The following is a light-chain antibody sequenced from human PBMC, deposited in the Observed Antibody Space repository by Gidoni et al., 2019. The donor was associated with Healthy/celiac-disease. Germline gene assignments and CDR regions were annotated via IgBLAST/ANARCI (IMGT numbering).Light chain of an antibody. CDR1: SSNIGSNT. J-gene: IGLJ2*01. Sequence: QSVLTQPPSPSGTPGQSVTTSCSGSSSNIGSNTVNWYQQLPGTAPKLLIYRNNQRPSGVPDRFSGSKSGTSASLAISGLQSEDEADYYCAAWDDSLNVVVFGGGTKLTVL. V-gene: IGLV1-44*01. CDR3: AAWDDSLNVVV. CDR2: RNN.